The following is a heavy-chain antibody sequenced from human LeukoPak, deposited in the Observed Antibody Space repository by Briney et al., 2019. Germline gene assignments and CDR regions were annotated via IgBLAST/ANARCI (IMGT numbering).Heavy chain of an antibody. CDR3: ARVDGYYGADY. V-gene: IGHV3-48*04. CDR2: ITTSGSGA. Sequence: PGGSLRLSCAASGFTFTSYSFNWVRQAPGKGLEWLSHITTSGSGAYYADSVKGRFTVSRDDANNSLYLQMNSLRAEDTAVYYCARVDGYYGADYWGQGTLVTVSS. J-gene: IGHJ4*02. CDR1: GFTFTSYS. D-gene: IGHD4/OR15-4a*01.